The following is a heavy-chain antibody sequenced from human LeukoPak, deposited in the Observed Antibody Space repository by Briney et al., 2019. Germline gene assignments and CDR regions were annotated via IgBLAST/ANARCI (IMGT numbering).Heavy chain of an antibody. CDR3: ARDKDGVITRYFDY. Sequence: GRSLRLSCAASGFTFSSYAMHWVRQAPGKGLEWVAVISYDGSNKYYADSVKGRFTISRDNSKNTLYLQMNSLRAEDTAVYYWARDKDGVITRYFDYWGQGTLVTVSS. D-gene: IGHD3-22*01. V-gene: IGHV3-30-3*01. CDR1: GFTFSSYA. CDR2: ISYDGSNK. J-gene: IGHJ4*02.